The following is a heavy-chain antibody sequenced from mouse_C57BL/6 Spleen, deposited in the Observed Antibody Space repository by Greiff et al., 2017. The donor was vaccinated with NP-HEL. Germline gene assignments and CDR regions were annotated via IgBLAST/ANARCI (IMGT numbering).Heavy chain of an antibody. CDR3: ARDYSNYVDWFAY. CDR2: IYPGDGDT. J-gene: IGHJ3*01. Sequence: QVQLQQSGAELVKPGASVKISCKASGYAFSSYWMNWVKQRPGKGLEWIGQIYPGDGDTNYNGKFKGKATLTADKSSSTAYMQLSSLTSEDSAVYFCARDYSNYVDWFAYWGQGTLVTVSA. CDR1: GYAFSSYW. V-gene: IGHV1-80*01. D-gene: IGHD2-5*01.